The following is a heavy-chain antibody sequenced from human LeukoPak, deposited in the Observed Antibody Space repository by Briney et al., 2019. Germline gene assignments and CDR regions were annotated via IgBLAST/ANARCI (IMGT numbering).Heavy chain of an antibody. J-gene: IGHJ4*02. CDR2: IKQDGSEK. Sequence: QAGGSLRLSCAASGFTFSSYWMSWVRQAPGKGLEWVANIKQDGSEKYYVDSVKGRFTISRDNAKNSLYLQMNSLRAEDTAVYYCARDAWGYCSGGSCYPYYFDYWGQGTLVTVSS. V-gene: IGHV3-7*01. D-gene: IGHD2-15*01. CDR3: ARDAWGYCSGGSCYPYYFDY. CDR1: GFTFSSYW.